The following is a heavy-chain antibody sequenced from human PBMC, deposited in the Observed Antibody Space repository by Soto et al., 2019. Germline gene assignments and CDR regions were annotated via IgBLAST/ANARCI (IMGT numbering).Heavy chain of an antibody. V-gene: IGHV3-33*01. CDR2: IWYDGSNK. CDR1: GFTFSSYG. D-gene: IGHD2-15*01. CDR3: ASKGSGGSIIDY. J-gene: IGHJ4*02. Sequence: QVQLVESGGGVVQPGRSLRLSCAASGFTFSSYGMHWVRQAPGKGLEWVAVIWYDGSNKYYADSVKGRFTISRDNSKNTLYLQMNSLRAEDTAVYYCASKGSGGSIIDYWGQGTLVTVSS.